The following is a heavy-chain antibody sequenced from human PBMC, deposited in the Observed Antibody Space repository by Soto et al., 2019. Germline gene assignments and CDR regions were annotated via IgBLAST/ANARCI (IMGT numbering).Heavy chain of an antibody. CDR1: GGTFSSSA. CDR3: APDYSNYDWFDP. J-gene: IGHJ5*02. D-gene: IGHD4-4*01. Sequence: SVKVSCKASGGTFSSSAISWVRQAPGQGLEWMGGIIPIFGTANYAQKFQGRVTITADESTSTAYMELSSLRSEDTAVYYCAPDYSNYDWFDPWGQGTLVTVSS. CDR2: IIPIFGTA. V-gene: IGHV1-69*13.